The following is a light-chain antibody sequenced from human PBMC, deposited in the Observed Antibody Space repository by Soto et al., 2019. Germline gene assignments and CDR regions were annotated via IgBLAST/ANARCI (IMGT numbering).Light chain of an antibody. CDR2: GAS. V-gene: IGKV1-39*01. CDR1: QSIRSY. Sequence: DIQMTQSPSSLSASVGDRVTITCRASQSIRSYLNWYHQKPGKTPQPLIYGASNLQSGAPSRFTGSGSGTHFTLTISSLQPEDFATYYCQQSYTTPYTFGQGTKLEIK. CDR3: QQSYTTPYT. J-gene: IGKJ2*01.